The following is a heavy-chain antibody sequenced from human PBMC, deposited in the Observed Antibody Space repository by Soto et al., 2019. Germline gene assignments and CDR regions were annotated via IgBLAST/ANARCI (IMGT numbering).Heavy chain of an antibody. J-gene: IGHJ4*02. CDR1: GFTFSSYA. CDR2: ISYDGSNK. D-gene: IGHD6-6*01. CDR3: ASNKYSGSSSGANPFDY. V-gene: IGHV3-30-3*01. Sequence: SLRLSCAASGFTFSSYAMHWVRQAPGKGLEWVAVISYDGSNKYYADSVKGRFTISRDNSKNTLYLQMNSLRAEDTAVYYCASNKYSGSSSGANPFDYWGQGTLVTVSS.